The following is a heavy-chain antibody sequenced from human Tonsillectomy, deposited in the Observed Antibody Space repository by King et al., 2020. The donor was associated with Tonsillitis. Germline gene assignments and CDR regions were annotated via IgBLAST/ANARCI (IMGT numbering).Heavy chain of an antibody. V-gene: IGHV3-30*02. Sequence: VQLVESGGGVVQPGGSLRLSCAASGFTFSNYGMHWVRQAPGKGLEWVAFISYGENNKFYADSVKGRFTISRDNSKNTLYLQMNSLRAEDTAVYYCAKKGSGGSGNYEHALVLHYFDSWGQGTLVTVSS. CDR1: GFTFSNYG. CDR2: ISYGENNK. D-gene: IGHD3-10*01. J-gene: IGHJ4*02. CDR3: AKKGSGGSGNYEHALVLHYFDS.